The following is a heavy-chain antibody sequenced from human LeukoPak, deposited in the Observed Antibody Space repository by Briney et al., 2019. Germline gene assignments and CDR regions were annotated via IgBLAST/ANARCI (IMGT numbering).Heavy chain of an antibody. V-gene: IGHV3-30*04. CDR2: ISYDGSNK. CDR3: ARDGGYDFWSGYYQDY. Sequence: PGRSLRLSCAASGFTFSSYAMHWVRQAPGKGLEWVAVISYDGSNKYYADSVKGRFTISRDNSKNTLYLQMNSLRAEDTAVYYCARDGGYDFWSGYYQDYWGQGTLVTVSS. J-gene: IGHJ4*02. CDR1: GFTFSSYA. D-gene: IGHD3-3*01.